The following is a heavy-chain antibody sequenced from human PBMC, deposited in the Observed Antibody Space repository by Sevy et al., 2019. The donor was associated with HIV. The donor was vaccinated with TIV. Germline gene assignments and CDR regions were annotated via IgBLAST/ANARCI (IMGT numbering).Heavy chain of an antibody. V-gene: IGHV3-23*01. CDR3: GKGGGGHYDPDEIGYYFYYYNMDV. J-gene: IGHJ6*03. CDR2: ISGSGTRT. CDR1: GFSFDSYG. Sequence: GGSLRLSCAVSGFSFDSYGMTWVRQAPGKGLEWVSGISGSGTRTYYADSVKGRFSISRDNSKNRLNLQMNSLRSEDTAIYDWGKGGGGHYDPDEIGYYFYYYNMDVWGKGTTVTVSS. D-gene: IGHD3-22*01.